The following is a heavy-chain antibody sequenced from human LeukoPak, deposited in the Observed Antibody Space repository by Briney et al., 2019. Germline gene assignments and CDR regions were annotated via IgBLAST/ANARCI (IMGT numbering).Heavy chain of an antibody. CDR1: GFTVSSNY. CDR3: ARDSSTRNYYGMDV. Sequence: GGSLRLSCAASGFTVSSNYMSWVRQAPGKGLECVSVIYSGGSTYYADSVKGRFTISRDNSKNTLYLQMNSLRAEDTAVYYCARDSSTRNYYGMDVWGQGTTVTVSS. J-gene: IGHJ6*02. CDR2: IYSGGST. D-gene: IGHD6-13*01. V-gene: IGHV3-53*01.